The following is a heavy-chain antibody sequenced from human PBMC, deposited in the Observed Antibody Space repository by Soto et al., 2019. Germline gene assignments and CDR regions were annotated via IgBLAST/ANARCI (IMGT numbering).Heavy chain of an antibody. CDR1: GFTLGDYA. Sequence: GGSLRLSCTTSGFTLGDYAMSWFRQAPGKGLEWVGFIRSKGYGGTTQYAASVKGRFTISRDDSESIAYLQMDSLKTEDTALYYCARVGSASLMGVVIADHWRQRSQVTVSS. D-gene: IGHD2-21*01. V-gene: IGHV3-49*03. J-gene: IGHJ4*02. CDR3: ARVGSASLMGVVIADH. CDR2: IRSKGYGGTT.